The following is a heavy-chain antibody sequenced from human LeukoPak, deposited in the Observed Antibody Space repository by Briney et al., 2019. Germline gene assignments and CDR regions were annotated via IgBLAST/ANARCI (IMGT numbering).Heavy chain of an antibody. J-gene: IGHJ4*02. V-gene: IGHV1-69*02. D-gene: IGHD3-3*01. CDR3: ARVTIFGPYYFDY. CDR1: GGTFSSYT. Sequence: SVKVSCKASGGTFSSYTISWVRQARGQGLEWMGRIIPILGIANYAQKFQGRVTITADKSTSTAYMELSSLRSEDTAVYYCARVTIFGPYYFDYWGQGTLVTVSS. CDR2: IIPILGIA.